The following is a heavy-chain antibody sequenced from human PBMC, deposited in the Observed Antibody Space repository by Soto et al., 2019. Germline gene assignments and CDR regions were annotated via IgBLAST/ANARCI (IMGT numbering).Heavy chain of an antibody. CDR3: TRAYDFWSGPLAYFDY. D-gene: IGHD3-3*01. CDR1: GFTFGDYA. Sequence: GGSLRLSCTASGFTFGDYAMSWFRQAPGKGLEWVGFIRSKAYGGTTEYAASVKGRFTISRDDSKSIAYLQMNSLKTEDTAVYYCTRAYDFWSGPLAYFDYWGQGTLVTVSS. CDR2: IRSKAYGGTT. J-gene: IGHJ4*02. V-gene: IGHV3-49*03.